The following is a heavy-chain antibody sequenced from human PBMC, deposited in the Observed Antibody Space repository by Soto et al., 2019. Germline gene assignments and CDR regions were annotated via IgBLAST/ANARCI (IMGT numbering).Heavy chain of an antibody. CDR1: GGSVSSGSFY. CDR2: VYYNGDT. Sequence: QLQLKESGPGLVKPWETLSLTCSVSGGSVSSGSFYWGWIRQPPGNGLEWIGNVYYNGDTSSNPCLKSQATCSVDTYENQFSLSLNYVSAADTAVYYCARREIDNWNQGNAFGLWGQGTRVTVSS. D-gene: IGHD1-20*01. V-gene: IGHV4-39*01. CDR3: ARREIDNWNQGNAFGL. J-gene: IGHJ3*01.